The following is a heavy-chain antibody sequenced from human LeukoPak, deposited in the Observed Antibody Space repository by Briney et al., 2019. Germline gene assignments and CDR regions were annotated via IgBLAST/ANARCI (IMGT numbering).Heavy chain of an antibody. J-gene: IGHJ3*02. D-gene: IGHD7-27*01. CDR1: GFTFSSYA. CDR3: AKDGDPFHPQSPI. Sequence: GGSLRLSCAASGFTFSSYAMNWVRQAPGKGLEWVSAINGSGGSTYYADSVKGRFTISRDNSKNTLYLQMNSLRAEDTAVYYCAKDGDPFHPQSPIWGQGTMVTVSS. V-gene: IGHV3-23*01. CDR2: INGSGGST.